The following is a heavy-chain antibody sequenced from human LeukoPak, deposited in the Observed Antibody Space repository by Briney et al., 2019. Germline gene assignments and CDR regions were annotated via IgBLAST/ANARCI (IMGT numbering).Heavy chain of an antibody. CDR2: IDATGNII. Sequence: PGGSLRLSCAASGFSFSNYEMNWVRQAPGKGLEWLSYIDATGNIIYYADSVKGRFTISRDNAKNSLYLQMNSLRVEDTAVYYCARDDVGYFDYWGQGTLVTVSS. D-gene: IGHD1-26*01. CDR1: GFSFSNYE. V-gene: IGHV3-48*03. J-gene: IGHJ4*02. CDR3: ARDDVGYFDY.